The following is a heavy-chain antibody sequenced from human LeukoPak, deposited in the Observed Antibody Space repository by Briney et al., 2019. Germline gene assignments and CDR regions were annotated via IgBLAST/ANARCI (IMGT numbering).Heavy chain of an antibody. J-gene: IGHJ4*02. Sequence: GGSLRLSCAASGFTFSSYGMHWVRQAPGKGLEWVAFIRYDGSNKYYADSVKGRFTISRDNSKNTLYLQMNSLRAEDTAVYCCARQPAYYDILTGYYWGGGLDYWGQGTLVTVSS. D-gene: IGHD3-9*01. CDR3: ARQPAYYDILTGYYWGGGLDY. CDR2: IRYDGSNK. CDR1: GFTFSSYG. V-gene: IGHV3-30*02.